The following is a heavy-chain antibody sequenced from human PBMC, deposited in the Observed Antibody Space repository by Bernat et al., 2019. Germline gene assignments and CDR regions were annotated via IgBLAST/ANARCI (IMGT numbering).Heavy chain of an antibody. CDR2: LNPDGGRT. J-gene: IGHJ6*02. D-gene: IGHD3-10*01. V-gene: IGHV3-74*01. CDR3: ARGGRGGSGSYYNYYYYGMDV. CDR1: GFTFSTYW. Sequence: EVQLVESGGGLVQPGGSLRLSCAASGFTFSTYWMHWVRQSPGKGLVRVAHLNPDGGRTAYEDSVRGRFTISRDSAKNTLYLQMNSLRAEDTALYYCARGGRGGSGSYYNYYYYGMDVWGQGTTVTVSS.